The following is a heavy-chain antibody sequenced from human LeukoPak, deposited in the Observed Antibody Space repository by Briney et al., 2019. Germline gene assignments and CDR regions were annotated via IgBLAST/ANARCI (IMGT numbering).Heavy chain of an antibody. CDR3: ARDFRVVVTPYYYGMDV. J-gene: IGHJ6*02. Sequence: SETLSLTCTVPGGSISSYYWSWIRQPAGKGLEWIGRIYTSGSTNYNPSLKSRVTMSVDTSKNQFSLKLSSVTAADTAVYYCARDFRVVVTPYYYGMDVWGQGTTVTVSS. D-gene: IGHD3-22*01. CDR1: GGSISSYY. V-gene: IGHV4-4*07. CDR2: IYTSGST.